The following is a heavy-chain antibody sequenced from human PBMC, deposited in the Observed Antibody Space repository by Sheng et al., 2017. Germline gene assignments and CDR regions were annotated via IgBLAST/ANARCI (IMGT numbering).Heavy chain of an antibody. J-gene: IGHJ4*02. CDR3: AKDLVDQTYYFDY. CDR1: GFTFSSFG. V-gene: IGHV3-30*02. Sequence: QMQLVESGGGVVQPGGSLRLSCAASGFTFSSFGMHWVRQAPGKRLEWVAFIEFDGSNKYYADSVKGRFTVSRENSKNTLYLQMASLRTEDTAVYYCAKDLVDQTYYFDYWGRGTLVTFSS. CDR2: IEFDGSNK.